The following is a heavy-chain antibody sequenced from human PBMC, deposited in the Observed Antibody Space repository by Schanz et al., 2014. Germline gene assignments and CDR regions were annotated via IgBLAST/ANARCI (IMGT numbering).Heavy chain of an antibody. CDR1: GFTFSTYS. D-gene: IGHD3-22*01. Sequence: EVQLVESGGGLVQPGGSLRLSCAASGFTFSTYSMNWVRQAPGKGLEWVSYISRSSSTIYYADSVKGRFTISRDNAKNSLYLQMNSLRDEDTAVYYCAKVWGSDYFYPFDYWGQGTLVTVSS. CDR3: AKVWGSDYFYPFDY. J-gene: IGHJ4*02. CDR2: ISRSSSTI. V-gene: IGHV3-48*02.